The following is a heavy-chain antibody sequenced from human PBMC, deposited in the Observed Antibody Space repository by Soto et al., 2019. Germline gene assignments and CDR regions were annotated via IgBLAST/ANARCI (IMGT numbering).Heavy chain of an antibody. V-gene: IGHV6-1*01. CDR2: TLYRSSKWYN. D-gene: IGHD1-7*01. J-gene: IGHJ6*02. Sequence: SETLSLTCAISGDSVSTNIAAWSWVRQSPSRGLEWLGRTLYRSSKWYNEYAVSVKSRMTINPDTSKNQFSLQLNSVTPEDTAVYYCARDAAPTLNYPHGMDVWGQGTAVTVSS. CDR3: ARDAAPTLNYPHGMDV. CDR1: GDSVSTNIAA.